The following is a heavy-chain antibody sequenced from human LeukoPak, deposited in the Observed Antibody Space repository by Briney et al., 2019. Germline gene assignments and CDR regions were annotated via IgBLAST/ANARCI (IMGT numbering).Heavy chain of an antibody. Sequence: GESLKISCKGSGYSFTSYWIGWVRQMPGKGPEWMGIIYPGDSDTRYSPSFQGQVTISADKSISTAYLQWSSLKASDTAMYYCARLPYSSSWYLYGMDVWGQGTTVTVSS. CDR1: GYSFTSYW. V-gene: IGHV5-51*01. CDR3: ARLPYSSSWYLYGMDV. D-gene: IGHD6-13*01. J-gene: IGHJ6*02. CDR2: IYPGDSDT.